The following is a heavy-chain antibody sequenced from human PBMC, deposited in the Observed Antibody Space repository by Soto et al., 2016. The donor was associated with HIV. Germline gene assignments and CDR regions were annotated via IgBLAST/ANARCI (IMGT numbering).Heavy chain of an antibody. D-gene: IGHD4-17*01. CDR1: GYTFTDYY. Sequence: EVQMEQSGTEVKQPGATVKISRKVSGYTFTDYYIHWVLQAPGKGLEWIGFVDPEDGETLYAEKFQGRVTITADTSTNIVYMELSSLRSEDTAVFYCARDDYYDYAFDYWGQGTLVTVSS. CDR3: ARDDYYDYAFDY. V-gene: IGHV1-69-2*01. J-gene: IGHJ4*02. CDR2: VDPEDGET.